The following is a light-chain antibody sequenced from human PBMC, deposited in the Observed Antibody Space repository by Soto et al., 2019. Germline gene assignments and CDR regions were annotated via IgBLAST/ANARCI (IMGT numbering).Light chain of an antibody. Sequence: EIVMTQSPATLSVSPGERATLSCRASRSVSSNLAWYQQSPGQAPRLLIYDASTRATGIPARFSGSGSGTEFTLTISSLQSEDFAVYYCQQYNNWPPQRTFGQGTKVEIK. CDR1: RSVSSN. CDR3: QQYNNWPPQRT. J-gene: IGKJ1*01. V-gene: IGKV3-15*01. CDR2: DAS.